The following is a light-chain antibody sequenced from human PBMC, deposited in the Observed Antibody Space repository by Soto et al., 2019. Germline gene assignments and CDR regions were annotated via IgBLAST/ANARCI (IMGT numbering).Light chain of an antibody. J-gene: IGKJ4*01. CDR3: QQYGTSPLT. CDR2: GAS. CDR1: QSVKNDY. Sequence: ETVLTQSPGTLSLSPGERATLSCRASQSVKNDYLAWYQQRPGLAPRLLIFGASGRATGIPDRFSGSGSGTDFTLTTSRLEPEDFAIYYCQQYGTSPLTFGGGTKVEIK. V-gene: IGKV3-20*01.